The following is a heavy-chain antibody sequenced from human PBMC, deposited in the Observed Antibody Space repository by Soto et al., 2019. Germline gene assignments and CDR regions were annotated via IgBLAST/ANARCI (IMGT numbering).Heavy chain of an antibody. D-gene: IGHD3-22*01. CDR2: IYYSGST. CDR3: ARQSYDSSDYFDY. Sequence: PSETLSLTCTVSGDSISSSGYYWGWIRQPPGKGPEWIGSIYYSGSTDYNPSLKSRVTISVDTSRIHFSLKLISVTAADTAIYYCARQSYDSSDYFDYWGQGTLVTVSS. V-gene: IGHV4-39*01. J-gene: IGHJ4*02. CDR1: GDSISSSGYY.